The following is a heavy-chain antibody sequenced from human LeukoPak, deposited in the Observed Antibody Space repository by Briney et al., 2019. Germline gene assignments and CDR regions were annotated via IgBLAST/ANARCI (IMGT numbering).Heavy chain of an antibody. J-gene: IGHJ6*03. Sequence: SETLPLTCAVYGGSFSGYYWSWIRQPPGKGLEWVGEINHSGSTNYNPSLKSRVTISVDTSKNQFSLKLSSVTAADTAVYYCARPYYYYYYMDVWGKGTTVTVSS. CDR1: GGSFSGYY. CDR2: INHSGST. CDR3: ARPYYYYYYMDV. V-gene: IGHV4-34*01.